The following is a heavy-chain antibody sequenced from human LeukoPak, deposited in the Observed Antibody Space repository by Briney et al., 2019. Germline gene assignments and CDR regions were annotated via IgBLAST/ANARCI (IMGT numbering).Heavy chain of an antibody. CDR2: ISAYNGNT. D-gene: IGHD2-15*01. CDR1: GYTFTSYG. J-gene: IGHJ5*02. CDR3: VRGSVAAPRHNWFDP. V-gene: IGHV1-18*01. Sequence: ASVKVSCKASGYTFTSYGISWVRQAPGQGLEWMGWISAYNGNTNYAQKLQGRVTMTTDTSTSTAYMELRSLRSDDTAVYYCVRGSVAAPRHNWFDPWGQGTLVTVCS.